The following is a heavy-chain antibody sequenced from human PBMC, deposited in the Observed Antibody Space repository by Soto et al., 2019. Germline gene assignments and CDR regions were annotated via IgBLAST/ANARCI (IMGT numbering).Heavy chain of an antibody. CDR3: AKDSMQLVLSTLDY. CDR2: ISYDGSNK. CDR1: GFTFSSYG. V-gene: IGHV3-30*18. J-gene: IGHJ4*02. Sequence: QVQLVESGGGVVQPGRSLRLSCAASGFTFSSYGMHWVRQAPGKGLEGVAVISYDGSNKYYADSVKGRFTISRDNSKNTLYLQMNSLRAEDTAVYYCAKDSMQLVLSTLDYWGQGTLVTVSS. D-gene: IGHD6-6*01.